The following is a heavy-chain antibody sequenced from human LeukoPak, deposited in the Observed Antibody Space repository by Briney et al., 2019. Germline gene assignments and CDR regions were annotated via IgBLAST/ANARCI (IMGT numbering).Heavy chain of an antibody. V-gene: IGHV3-23*01. Sequence: GGSLRLSCAASGFTFSSYATSWVRQAPGKGLEWVSAISGSGGSTYYADSVKGRFTISRDNSKNTLYLQMNSLRAEDTAVYYCAKAASITIFGVVIPSLGDYYYYYGMDVWGQGTTVTVSS. D-gene: IGHD3-3*01. J-gene: IGHJ6*02. CDR1: GFTFSSYA. CDR2: ISGSGGST. CDR3: AKAASITIFGVVIPSLGDYYYYYGMDV.